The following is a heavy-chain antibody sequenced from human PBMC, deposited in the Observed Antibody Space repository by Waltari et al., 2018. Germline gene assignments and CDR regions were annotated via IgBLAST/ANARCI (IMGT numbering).Heavy chain of an antibody. CDR1: GYTFTSYG. CDR2: ISDYNGNT. D-gene: IGHD3-9*01. J-gene: IGHJ4*02. Sequence: QVQLVQSGAEVKKPGASVKVSCKASGYTFTSYGISWVRQAPGQGLEWMGWISDYNGNTNYAQKLQGRVTMSTDTSTSTAYMERRSLRSDDTAVYYCARSKYYDILPGYFPDQYDFDYWVQGTLVTVSS. CDR3: ARSKYYDILPGYFPDQYDFDY. V-gene: IGHV1-18*01.